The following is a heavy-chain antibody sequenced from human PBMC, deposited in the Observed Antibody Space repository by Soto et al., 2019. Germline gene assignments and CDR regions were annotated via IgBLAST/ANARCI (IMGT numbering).Heavy chain of an antibody. J-gene: IGHJ3*02. CDR2: IWYDGSNK. V-gene: IGHV3-33*01. Sequence: QVQLVESGGGVVXPGRSXRLSCAASGFTFSSYGMHWVRQAPGKGLEWVAVIWYDGSNKYYADSVKGRFTISRDNSKNTLYLQMNSLRAEDTAVYYCARGGGTVVAATPDAFDIWGQGTMVTVSS. CDR3: ARGGGTVVAATPDAFDI. CDR1: GFTFSSYG. D-gene: IGHD2-15*01.